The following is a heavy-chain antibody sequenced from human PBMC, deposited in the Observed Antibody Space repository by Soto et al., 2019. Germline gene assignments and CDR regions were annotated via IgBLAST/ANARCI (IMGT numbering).Heavy chain of an antibody. CDR3: ARQLRYYDFWSGMAV. V-gene: IGHV5-51*01. CDR1: GYSFTSYW. D-gene: IGHD3-3*01. Sequence: GESLKISCKGSGYSFTSYWIGWVRQMPGKGLEWMGIIYPGDSDTRYSPSFQGQVTISADKSISTAYLQWSSLKASDTAMYYCARQLRYYDFWSGMAVWGKGTTVTVSS. J-gene: IGHJ6*04. CDR2: IYPGDSDT.